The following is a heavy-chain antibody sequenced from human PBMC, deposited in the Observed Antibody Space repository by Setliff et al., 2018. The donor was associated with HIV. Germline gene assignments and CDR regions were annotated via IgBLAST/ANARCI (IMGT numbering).Heavy chain of an antibody. CDR3: ARVPTSSWYVTTQRTKEYFHH. CDR1: GGSIKSSSYY. V-gene: IGHV4-39*07. J-gene: IGHJ1*01. CDR2: IYYSGNT. D-gene: IGHD6-13*01. Sequence: PSETLSLTCTVSGGSIKSSSYYWGWIRQPPGKGLEWIGSIYYSGNTYYNPSLKSRVTISEDTSRNQFSLRLSSVTAADTAIYYCARVPTSSWYVTTQRTKEYFHHWGQGTLVTVLL.